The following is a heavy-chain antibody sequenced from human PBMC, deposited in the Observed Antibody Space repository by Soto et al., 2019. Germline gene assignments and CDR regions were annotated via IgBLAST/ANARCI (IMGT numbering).Heavy chain of an antibody. Sequence: ASVKVSCKASGYTFTSYAMHWVRQAPGQRLEWMGWINAGNGNTKYSQKFQGRVTITRDTSASTAYMELSSLRSEDTAVYYCARLVGLRYAFDIWGQGTMVTVSS. CDR2: INAGNGNT. CDR3: ARLVGLRYAFDI. V-gene: IGHV1-3*01. J-gene: IGHJ3*02. D-gene: IGHD4-17*01. CDR1: GYTFTSYA.